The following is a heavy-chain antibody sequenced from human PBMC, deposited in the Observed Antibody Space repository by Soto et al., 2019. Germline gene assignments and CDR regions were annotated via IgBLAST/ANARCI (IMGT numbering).Heavy chain of an antibody. CDR2: IDPSDSYT. Sequence: GESLTSFGQASGYSFTSYVTTCVRHMPGKRLEWMGRIDPSDSYTNYSPSFQGHVTISADKSISTSYLQWSSLKASDTAMYYCARRKASSSSYYYYYGMDVWGQGTTVTLSS. V-gene: IGHV5-10-1*01. J-gene: IGHJ6*01. CDR1: GYSFTSYV. CDR3: ARRKASSSSYYYYYGMDV. D-gene: IGHD6-13*01.